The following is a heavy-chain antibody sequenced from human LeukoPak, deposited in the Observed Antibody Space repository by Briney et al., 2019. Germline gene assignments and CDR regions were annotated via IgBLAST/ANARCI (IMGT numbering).Heavy chain of an antibody. D-gene: IGHD2-2*01. CDR3: ARDQARYCSSSSCYGYYFDS. CDR2: ISYDGSSK. CDR1: GFTVSSNY. J-gene: IGHJ4*02. V-gene: IGHV3-30*03. Sequence: GGSLRLSCAASGFTVSSNYMSWVRQAPGKGLEWVAVISYDGSSKYQEESVKGRFTISRDNSKNTLYLQMNSLRPEDTAVYYCARDQARYCSSSSCYGYYFDSWGQGTLVTVSS.